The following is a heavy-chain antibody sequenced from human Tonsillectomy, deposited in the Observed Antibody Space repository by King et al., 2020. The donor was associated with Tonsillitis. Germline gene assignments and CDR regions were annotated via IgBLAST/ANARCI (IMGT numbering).Heavy chain of an antibody. CDR1: GGSISSGDYY. D-gene: IGHD6-13*01. V-gene: IGHV4-30-4*01. Sequence: QLQESGPGLVKPSQTLSLTCTVSGGSISSGDYYWSWIRQPPGKGLEWIGYIYYSGSTYYNPSLKSRVTISVDTSKNHVSLKPSSVTAADTAVYYCARAILPLGGSWVSGAWTDWGMDGRGQGTTVTVSS. CDR2: IYYSGST. J-gene: IGHJ6*02. CDR3: ARAILPLGGSWVSGAWTDWGMDG.